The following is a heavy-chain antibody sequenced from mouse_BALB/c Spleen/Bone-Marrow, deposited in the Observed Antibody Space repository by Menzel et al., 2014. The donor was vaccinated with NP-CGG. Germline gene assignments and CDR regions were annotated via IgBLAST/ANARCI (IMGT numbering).Heavy chain of an antibody. CDR3: ARYLYGNYFDY. Sequence: EVQLVESGPELVKTGASVKISCKASGYSFTGYYMHWVKQSHGKSLEWIGRVNPNNGGTSYNQKFKGKAILTVDKSSSTAYMELRSLTSEDSAVYYCARYLYGNYFDYWGQGTTLTVSS. CDR2: VNPNNGGT. V-gene: IGHV1-26*01. D-gene: IGHD2-1*01. CDR1: GYSFTGYY. J-gene: IGHJ2*01.